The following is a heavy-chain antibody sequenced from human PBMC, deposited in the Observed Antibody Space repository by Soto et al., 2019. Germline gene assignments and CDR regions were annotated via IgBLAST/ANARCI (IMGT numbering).Heavy chain of an antibody. CDR2: ISDTGRDK. CDR3: ARSAKDNWKSGLDNWFDL. J-gene: IGHJ5*02. Sequence: EVQLVESGGGLVMPGGCLRLSCAASGCTFSDYSLNWVRQAPGEGLAWVSSISDTGRDKFYADSVEGRFTVSRDNARKSVYLQMSSLRVDDTAIYYCARSAKDNWKSGLDNWFDLWGPGTLVTVSS. CDR1: GCTFSDYS. D-gene: IGHD1-20*01. V-gene: IGHV3-21*01.